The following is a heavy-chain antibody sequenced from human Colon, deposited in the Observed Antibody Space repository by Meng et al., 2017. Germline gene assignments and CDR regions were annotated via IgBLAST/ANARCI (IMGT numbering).Heavy chain of an antibody. CDR2: IIPILGIA. J-gene: IGHJ4*02. V-gene: IGHV1-69*02. CDR1: GDTFSSYT. CDR3: ARAENNYGSGSYSDY. D-gene: IGHD3-10*01. Sequence: SVKVSCKASGDTFSSYTISWVRQAPGQGLEWMGRIIPILGIANYAQKFQGRVTITADKSTSTAYMELSSLRSEDTAVYYCARAENNYGSGSYSDYWGQGTLVTVSS.